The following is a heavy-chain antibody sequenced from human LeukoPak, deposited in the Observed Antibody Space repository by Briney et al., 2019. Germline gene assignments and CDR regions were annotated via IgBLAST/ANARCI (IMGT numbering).Heavy chain of an antibody. Sequence: SETLSLTCTVSGGTISSYYWRWIRQPAGKGLEWVGRIYTSGSTNYNPSLKSRVTMSVVTSKNQFSLKLSSVTAADTAVYYCARDSRIKIFGVASYYYYYYYMDVWGKGTTVTVS. CDR1: GGTISSYY. CDR3: ARDSRIKIFGVASYYYYYYYMDV. CDR2: IYTSGST. V-gene: IGHV4-4*07. J-gene: IGHJ6*03. D-gene: IGHD3-3*01.